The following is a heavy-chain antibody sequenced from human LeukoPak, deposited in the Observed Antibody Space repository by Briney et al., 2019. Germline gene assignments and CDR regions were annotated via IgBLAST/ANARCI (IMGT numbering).Heavy chain of an antibody. CDR2: INPKNAAT. CDR3: ARTLYIASAPGGFDY. Sequence: GASVKVSCKASGYTFTGYYIHWVRQAPGQGLEWMGWINPKNAATNYAQKFQGRVTMTRDTSTGTVYMEVNALRSDDTAVYYCARTLYIASAPGGFDYWGQGTLVTVSS. V-gene: IGHV1-2*02. D-gene: IGHD3-16*01. CDR1: GYTFTGYY. J-gene: IGHJ4*02.